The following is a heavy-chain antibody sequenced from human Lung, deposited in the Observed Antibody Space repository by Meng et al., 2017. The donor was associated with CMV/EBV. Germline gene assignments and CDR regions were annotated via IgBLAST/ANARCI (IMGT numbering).Heavy chain of an antibody. V-gene: IGHV4-59*12. CDR3: ARDLSGDWFDP. CDR1: GGSISGYY. CDR2: FYYGGST. D-gene: IGHD3-10*01. J-gene: IGHJ5*02. Sequence: GSLRLSCSVSGGSISGYYWSWIRQPPGKGLEWIGYFYYGGSTNYNPSLKSRVTISVDTSKNQFSLKLRTVTAADTAVYYCARDLSGDWFDPWAQGNLVTVDS.